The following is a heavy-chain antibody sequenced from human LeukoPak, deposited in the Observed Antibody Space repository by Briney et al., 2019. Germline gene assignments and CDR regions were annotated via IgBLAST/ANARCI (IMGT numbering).Heavy chain of an antibody. D-gene: IGHD6-19*01. CDR2: IYYSEST. CDR3: ARAPRSVSGWYFDY. V-gene: IGHV4-59*01. CDR1: GGSISSYY. J-gene: IGHJ4*02. Sequence: NPSETLSLTCTVSGGSISSYYWSWIRQPPGKGLEWLGYIYYSESTNYNPSLKSRDTISVDTSKNQFSLKLSSVTAADTAVYYCARAPRSVSGWYFDYWGQGTLVTVSS.